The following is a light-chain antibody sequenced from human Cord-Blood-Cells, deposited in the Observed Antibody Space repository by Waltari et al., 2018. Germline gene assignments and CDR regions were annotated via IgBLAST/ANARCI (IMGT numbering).Light chain of an antibody. CDR1: QSIRSY. V-gene: IGKV1-39*01. CDR3: QQSYSTPYT. J-gene: IGKJ2*01. Sequence: DIQMTQSPSSLSASVGDRVTITCRASQSIRSYLNWYQQKPGKAPKLLIYAASRLQSGVPSMFSGSGSGTDVTLTISSLQPEDFATYYCQQSYSTPYTFGQGTKLEIK. CDR2: AAS.